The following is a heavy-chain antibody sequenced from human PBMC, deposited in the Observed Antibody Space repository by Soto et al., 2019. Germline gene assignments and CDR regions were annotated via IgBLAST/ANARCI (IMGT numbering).Heavy chain of an antibody. D-gene: IGHD6-19*01. CDR2: ISYGSTYK. CDR3: ARAISSGWHYLDL. V-gene: IGHV3-30*09. CDR1: GFNFNTYT. J-gene: IGHJ4*02. Sequence: QAPMVESGGGEVQPGRSLTVSCAASGFNFNTYTIHWFRQAPGKGLEWVAGISYGSTYKYYADSVKGRFAISRDDSKNTLAQQMNNPTVGDTAVYYRARAISSGWHYLDLWGQGTLVTVST.